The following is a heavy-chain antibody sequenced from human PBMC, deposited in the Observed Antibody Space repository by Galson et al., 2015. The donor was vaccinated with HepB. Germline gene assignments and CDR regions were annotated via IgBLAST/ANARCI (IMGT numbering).Heavy chain of an antibody. V-gene: IGHV3-23*01. CDR1: GFTFSSYA. J-gene: IGHJ4*02. D-gene: IGHD5-12*01. Sequence: SLRLSCAASGFTFSSYAMSWVRQAPGKGLEWVSAISGSGGSTYYADSVKGRFTISRDNSKNTLYLQMNSLRAEDTAVYYCAKGSVDIVATASILDYWGQGTLVTVSS. CDR2: ISGSGGST. CDR3: AKGSVDIVATASILDY.